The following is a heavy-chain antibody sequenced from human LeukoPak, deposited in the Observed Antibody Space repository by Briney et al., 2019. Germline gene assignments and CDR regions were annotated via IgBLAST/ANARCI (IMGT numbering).Heavy chain of an antibody. D-gene: IGHD3-9*01. CDR1: GGSISSYY. CDR3: ARGGKYDILTGYLYYYYYYMDV. Sequence: PSETLSLTCTVSGGSISSYYWSWIRQPAGKGLEWIGRIYTSGSTNYNPSLKSRVTMSVDTSKNQFSLKLSSVTAADTAVYYCARGGKYDILTGYLYYYYYYMDVWGKGTTVTISS. V-gene: IGHV4-4*07. J-gene: IGHJ6*03. CDR2: IYTSGST.